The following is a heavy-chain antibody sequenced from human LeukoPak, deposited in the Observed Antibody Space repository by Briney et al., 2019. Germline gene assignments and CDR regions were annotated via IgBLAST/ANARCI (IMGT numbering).Heavy chain of an antibody. V-gene: IGHV3-23*01. CDR2: ISGSGGST. D-gene: IGHD3-22*01. CDR3: AKMLLNYFDTSGGAFHI. J-gene: IGHJ3*02. CDR1: GFTFSSQS. Sequence: GGSLRLSCVASGFTFSSQSMNWVRQAPGKGLEWVSAISGSGGSTYYADSVKGRFTISRDNSKNTLYLQMNSLRAEDTAIYYCAKMLLNYFDTSGGAFHIWGQGTMVTVSS.